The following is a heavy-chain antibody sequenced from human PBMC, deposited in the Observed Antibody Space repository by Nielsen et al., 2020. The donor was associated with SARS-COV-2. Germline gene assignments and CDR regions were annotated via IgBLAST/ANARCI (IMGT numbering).Heavy chain of an antibody. J-gene: IGHJ6*02. D-gene: IGHD3-10*01. Sequence: WLRQPPGKGLVWVSRINSDGSSTSYADSVKGRFTISRDNAKNTLYLQMSSLRSEDTAVYYCARSKKGASWFGEAATDYYYGMDVWGQGTTVTVSS. CDR3: ARSKKGASWFGEAATDYYYGMDV. V-gene: IGHV3-74*01. CDR2: INSDGSST.